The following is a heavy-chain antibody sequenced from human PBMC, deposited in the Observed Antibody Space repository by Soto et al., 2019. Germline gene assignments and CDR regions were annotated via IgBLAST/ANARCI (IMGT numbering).Heavy chain of an antibody. J-gene: IGHJ5*02. CDR1: GFTFSSYA. CDR2: ISGSGGST. V-gene: IGHV3-23*01. D-gene: IGHD3-3*01. Sequence: PGGSLRLSCAASGFTFSSYAMSWVRQAPGKGLEWVSAISGSGGSTYYADSVKGRFTISRDNSKNTLYLQMNSLRAEDTAVYYCAKDLMEWLLPNWFDPWGQGTLVTVSS. CDR3: AKDLMEWLLPNWFDP.